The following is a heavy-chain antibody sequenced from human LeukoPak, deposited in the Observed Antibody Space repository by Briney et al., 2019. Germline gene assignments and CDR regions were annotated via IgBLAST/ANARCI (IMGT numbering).Heavy chain of an antibody. CDR1: GGSITGSDYY. J-gene: IGHJ5*02. V-gene: IGHV4-30-4*02. D-gene: IGHD3-22*01. CDR2: MYYSGST. Sequence: SETLSLICTVSGGSITGSDYYLSWIRQPPGKGLERIAYMYYSGSTYYNPSLKCRSTMSADTSKNQLYLKLSSVTTADTAVVDCDNPYYSDRRIDPWGQGILVTVSS. CDR3: DNPYYSDRRIDP.